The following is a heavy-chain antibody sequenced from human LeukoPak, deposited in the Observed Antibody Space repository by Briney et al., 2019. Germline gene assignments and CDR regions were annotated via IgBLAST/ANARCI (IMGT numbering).Heavy chain of an antibody. V-gene: IGHV3-30*18. D-gene: IGHD6-13*01. CDR1: GFTFSSYG. CDR3: AKDFSSSWHDAFDI. J-gene: IGHJ3*02. CDR2: ISYDGSNK. Sequence: GRSLRPSCAASGFTFSSYGMHWVRQAPGKGLEWVAVISYDGSNKYYADSVKGRFTISRDNSKNTLYLQMNSLRAEDTAVYYCAKDFSSSWHDAFDIWGQGTMVTVSS.